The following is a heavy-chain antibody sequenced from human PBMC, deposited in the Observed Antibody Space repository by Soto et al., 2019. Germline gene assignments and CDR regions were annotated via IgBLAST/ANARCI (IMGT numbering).Heavy chain of an antibody. CDR1: GGSISRGGYS. Sequence: QLQLQESGSGLVTPSQTLSLTCAVSGGSISRGGYSWSWIRQPPGNGLEWIGYIYHSGRPYYNPSLMSRVIISVDRSKNQFSLKLSSVTAADTAVYYCARAGYYDSSGYYDKWGQGTLVTVAS. V-gene: IGHV4-30-2*01. CDR2: IYHSGRP. CDR3: ARAGYYDSSGYYDK. J-gene: IGHJ4*02. D-gene: IGHD3-22*01.